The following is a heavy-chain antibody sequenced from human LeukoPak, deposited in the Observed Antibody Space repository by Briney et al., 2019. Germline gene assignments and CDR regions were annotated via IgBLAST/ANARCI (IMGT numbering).Heavy chain of an antibody. J-gene: IGHJ5*02. CDR2: INPSGGST. CDR3: ARGGSWVAAAGKGYWFDP. CDR1: GYTFTGYY. D-gene: IGHD6-13*01. V-gene: IGHV1-46*01. Sequence: ASVKVSCKASGYTFTGYYMHWVRQAPGQGLEWMGIINPSGGSTSYAQKFQGRVTMTRDTSTSTVYMELSSLRSEDTAVYYCARGGSWVAAAGKGYWFDPWGQGTLVTVS.